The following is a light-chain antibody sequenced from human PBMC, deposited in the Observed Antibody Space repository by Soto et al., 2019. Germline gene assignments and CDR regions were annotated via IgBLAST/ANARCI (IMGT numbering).Light chain of an antibody. CDR3: QQYDSYPLT. Sequence: DIQMTQSPSTLSASVGDRVTITCRASQSISSLLAWYQQKPGKAPKLLIYKASSLESGVPSRFSGSGSGTEFTLTIGSLQTDDFATYYCQQYDSYPLTFGGGTKVEIK. V-gene: IGKV1-5*03. CDR2: KAS. J-gene: IGKJ4*01. CDR1: QSISSL.